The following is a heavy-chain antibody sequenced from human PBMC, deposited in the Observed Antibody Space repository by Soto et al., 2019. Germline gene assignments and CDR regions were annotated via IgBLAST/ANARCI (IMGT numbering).Heavy chain of an antibody. CDR1: GGSISSYY. D-gene: IGHD3-16*02. CDR2: IYYSGST. Sequence: SETLSLTCTVSGGSISSYYWSWIRQPPGKGLEWIGYIYYSGSTNYNPSLKSRVTISVDTSKNQFSLKLSPVTAADTAVYYCARVGDYVWGSYRYGAFDIWGQGTMVTVSS. CDR3: ARVGDYVWGSYRYGAFDI. J-gene: IGHJ3*02. V-gene: IGHV4-59*01.